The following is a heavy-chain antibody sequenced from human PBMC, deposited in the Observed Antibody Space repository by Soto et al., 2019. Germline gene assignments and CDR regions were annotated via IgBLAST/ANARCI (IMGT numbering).Heavy chain of an antibody. D-gene: IGHD3-22*01. Sequence: WGSLRLSCAASGFTFVSYGIHLCRQAPFKWLEWVAVISYDGSNKYYADSVKGRFTISRDNSKNTLYLQMNSLRAEDTAVYYCAKDLGRKGRNRYYDSSGYYYGAFDIWGQGTMVTVSS. CDR1: GFTFVSYG. CDR2: ISYDGSNK. V-gene: IGHV3-30*18. J-gene: IGHJ3*02. CDR3: AKDLGRKGRNRYYDSSGYYYGAFDI.